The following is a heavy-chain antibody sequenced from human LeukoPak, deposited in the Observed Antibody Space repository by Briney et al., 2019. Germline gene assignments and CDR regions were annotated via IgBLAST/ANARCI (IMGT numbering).Heavy chain of an antibody. CDR1: VFTFSHFA. D-gene: IGHD4-11*01. CDR2: IWSDATNE. V-gene: IGHV3-33*06. CDR3: AKDAQRAFEYSNSLEH. J-gene: IGHJ4*02. Sequence: GGPRSSSVEASVFTFSHFAMHWVRQAPDRGREWLAVIWSDATNEYYADTVKGRFTISRDNFKRTVSLEMNSLRAEDTAVYYCAKDAQRAFEYSNSLEHWGQGSLVIVSS.